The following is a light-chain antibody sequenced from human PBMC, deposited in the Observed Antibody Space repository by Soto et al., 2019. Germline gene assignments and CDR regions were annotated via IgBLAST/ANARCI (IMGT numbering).Light chain of an antibody. J-gene: IGKJ5*01. CDR1: QRVTSSY. Sequence: EIVLTQSPDTLSLSPGERTTLSCRTSQRVTSSYLAWCQQKPGQAPRLLIYGASSRVTGIPDRFSGSGSGTDFTLTISRLEPEDFAVYYCQQYGSSITFGQGTRLEIK. CDR2: GAS. CDR3: QQYGSSIT. V-gene: IGKV3-20*01.